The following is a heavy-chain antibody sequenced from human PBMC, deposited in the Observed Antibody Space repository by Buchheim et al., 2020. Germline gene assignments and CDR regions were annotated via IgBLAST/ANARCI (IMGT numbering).Heavy chain of an antibody. D-gene: IGHD3-9*01. CDR3: ARGIEIESPDLFDSGFYGMDV. V-gene: IGHV4-34*01. CDR2: FSQSGRT. CDR1: SGSFSGYY. J-gene: IGHJ6*02. Sequence: QVHLQQWGAGLLKPSETLSLTCAVYSGSFSGYYWNWIRQPPGKGLEWLGEFSQSGRTNYNASLKSRVTISVDTSKHQFSLTLRSVSAADTAVYYCARGIEIESPDLFDSGFYGMDVWGQGTT.